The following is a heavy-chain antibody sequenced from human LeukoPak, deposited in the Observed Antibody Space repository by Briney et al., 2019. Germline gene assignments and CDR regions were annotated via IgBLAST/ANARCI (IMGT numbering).Heavy chain of an antibody. V-gene: IGHV3-21*01. CDR2: ISSSSSYI. J-gene: IGHJ3*02. CDR1: GFSFSSYA. D-gene: IGHD3-3*01. Sequence: GGSLRLSCAASGFSFSSYAMSWVRQAPGKGLEWVSSISSSSSYIYYADSVKGRFTISRDNAKNSLYLQMNSLRAEDTAVYYCTRCLDYDFWSGYREDAFDIWGQGTMVTVSS. CDR3: TRCLDYDFWSGYREDAFDI.